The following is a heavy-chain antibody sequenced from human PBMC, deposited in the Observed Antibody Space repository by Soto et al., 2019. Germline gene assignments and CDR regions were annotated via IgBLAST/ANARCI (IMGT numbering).Heavy chain of an antibody. CDR1: GYSFTSSA. CDR2: INAHNGNT. J-gene: IGHJ5*02. D-gene: IGHD3-3*02. V-gene: IGHV1-3*01. CDR3: ARQALGRDPNNNWFDP. Sequence: ASVKVSCKVSGYSFTSSAMHWVRQAPGQRLERMGWINAHNGNTNYAQKFQGRVTITRDASASTAYMELSSLRSEDTAVYYCARQALGRDPNNNWFDPWGQGTLVTVSS.